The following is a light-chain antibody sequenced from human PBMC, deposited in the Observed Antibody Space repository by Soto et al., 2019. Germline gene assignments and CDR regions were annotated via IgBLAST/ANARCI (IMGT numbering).Light chain of an antibody. CDR1: QSLLDSNGYNC. V-gene: IGKV2-28*01. J-gene: IGKJ1*01. CDR2: LGS. CDR3: MQSLHTPLT. Sequence: IVITQSPLSLPVTPGEPASISCRSSQSLLDSNGYNCLEWYLQKPVQSPQLLIYLGSNRASGVPDRFSGSGSGTDFTLKISRVEAEDVGVYYCMQSLHTPLTFGQGTKVDIK.